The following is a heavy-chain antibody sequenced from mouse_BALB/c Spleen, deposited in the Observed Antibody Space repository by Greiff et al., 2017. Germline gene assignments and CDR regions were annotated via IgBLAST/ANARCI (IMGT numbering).Heavy chain of an antibody. D-gene: IGHD2-4*01. J-gene: IGHJ2*01. CDR3: TRDDVNYDYENYFDY. CDR1: GFTFSSYT. CDR2: ISSGGSYT. V-gene: IGHV5-6-4*01. Sequence: EVKLMESGGGLVKPGGSLKLSCAASGFTFSSYTMSWVRQTPEKRLEWVATISSGGSYTYYPDSVKGRFTISRDNAKNTLYLQMSNLKSEDTAMYYCTRDDVNYDYENYFDYWGQGTTLTVSS.